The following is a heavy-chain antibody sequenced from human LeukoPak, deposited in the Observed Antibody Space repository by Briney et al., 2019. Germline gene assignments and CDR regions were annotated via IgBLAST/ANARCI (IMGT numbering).Heavy chain of an antibody. CDR3: ASLWLAAATSFDY. CDR2: ISYDGSNK. D-gene: IGHD2-15*01. V-gene: IGHV3-30-3*01. CDR1: GFTFSSYA. J-gene: IGHJ4*02. Sequence: GGSLRLSCAASGFTFSSYAMHWVRQAPGKGLEWVAVISYDGSNKYYADSVKGRFTISRDNSKNTLYLQMNSLRAEDTAVYYCASLWLAAATSFDYWGQGTLVTVSS.